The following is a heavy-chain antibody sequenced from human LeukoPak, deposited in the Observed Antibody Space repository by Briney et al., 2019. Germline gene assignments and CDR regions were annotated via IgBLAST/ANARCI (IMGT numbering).Heavy chain of an antibody. J-gene: IGHJ4*02. CDR2: IYYSGST. D-gene: IGHD3-22*01. CDR3: ARGGESYYYDSSGYAPPDY. Sequence: SETLSLTCTVSGGSISSYYWSWIRQPPGKGLEWIGYIYYSGSTNYNPSLKSRVTISVDTSKNQFSLKLSSVTAADTAVYYCARGGESYYYDSSGYAPPDYWGQGTLVTVSS. CDR1: GGSISSYY. V-gene: IGHV4-59*12.